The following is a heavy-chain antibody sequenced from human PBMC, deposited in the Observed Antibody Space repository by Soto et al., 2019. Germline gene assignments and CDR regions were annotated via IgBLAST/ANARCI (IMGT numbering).Heavy chain of an antibody. D-gene: IGHD6-6*01. Sequence: PGESLKISCKGSGYSFTSYWIGWVRQMPGKGLEWMGIIYPGDSDTRYSPSFRGQVTISADKSISTAYLQWSSLKASDTAMYYCARQDYSSSSGGWWFDPWGQGTLVTVSS. CDR2: IYPGDSDT. CDR1: GYSFTSYW. J-gene: IGHJ5*02. V-gene: IGHV5-51*01. CDR3: ARQDYSSSSGGWWFDP.